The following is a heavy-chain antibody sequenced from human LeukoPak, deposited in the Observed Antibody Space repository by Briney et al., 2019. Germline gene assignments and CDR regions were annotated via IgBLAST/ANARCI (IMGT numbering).Heavy chain of an antibody. D-gene: IGHD5-18*01. CDR1: GFTFSSYE. CDR2: ISSSGSTI. CDR3: AREGYSYGNNYFDY. V-gene: IGHV3-48*03. J-gene: IGHJ4*02. Sequence: GGSLRLSCAASGFTFSSYEMNWVRQAPGKGLEWVSYISSSGSTIYYADSVRGRFTISRDNAKNSLYLQMNSLRAEDTAVYYCAREGYSYGNNYFDYWGQGTLVTVSS.